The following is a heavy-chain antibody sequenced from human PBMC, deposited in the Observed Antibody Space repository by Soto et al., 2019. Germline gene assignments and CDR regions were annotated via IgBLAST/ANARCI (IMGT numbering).Heavy chain of an antibody. CDR3: ARANYDSSGYLDY. CDR2: ISSSSSYT. Sequence: QVQLVESGGGLVKPGGSLRLSCAASGFTFSDYYMSWIRQAPGKGLEWVSYISSSSSYTNYADSVKGRFTISRDNAKNSLYLQMNSLRAEDTAVYYCARANYDSSGYLDYWGQGTLVTVSS. V-gene: IGHV3-11*06. CDR1: GFTFSDYY. J-gene: IGHJ4*02. D-gene: IGHD3-22*01.